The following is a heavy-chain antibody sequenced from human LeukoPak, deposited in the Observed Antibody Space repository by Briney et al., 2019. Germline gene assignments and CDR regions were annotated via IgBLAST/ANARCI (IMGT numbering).Heavy chain of an antibody. J-gene: IGHJ4*02. Sequence: GRSLRLPCAASGFTFSTYAMHWVRQAPGKGLEWVAVISYDGIIKYYADSVKGRFTISRDNSKNTLYLRMNSLRVEDTAVYCCARSTATAMASNREGWGQGTLVTVSS. CDR1: GFTFSTYA. V-gene: IGHV3-30-3*01. CDR3: ARSTATAMASNREG. D-gene: IGHD5-18*01. CDR2: ISYDGIIK.